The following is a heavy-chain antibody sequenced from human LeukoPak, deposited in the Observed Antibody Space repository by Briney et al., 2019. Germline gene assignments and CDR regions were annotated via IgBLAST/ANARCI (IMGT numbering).Heavy chain of an antibody. D-gene: IGHD3-10*01. CDR2: ISISSTYI. J-gene: IGHJ4*02. Sequence: GGSLRLSCAASEFTFSIYSMNWVRQAPGKGLEWVSSISISSTYIYYADSVKGRFTISRDNAKNSLFLQMNSLRADDTAVYYCAREDASGSCYRSLDYWGQGTLVTVSS. CDR3: AREDASGSCYRSLDY. V-gene: IGHV3-21*01. CDR1: EFTFSIYS.